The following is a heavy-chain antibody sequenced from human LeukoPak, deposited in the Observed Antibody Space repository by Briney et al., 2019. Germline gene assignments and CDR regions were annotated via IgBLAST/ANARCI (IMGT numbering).Heavy chain of an antibody. J-gene: IGHJ4*02. D-gene: IGHD6-13*01. V-gene: IGHV3-11*01. CDR1: GFTFSDYY. CDR3: ARAASSSWTDFAS. Sequence: GGSLRLSCAASGFTFSDYYMSWIRQAPGKGLEWVSYISSSGSTIYYAASVKGRFTISRDNAKNSLYLQMNSLRAEDTAVYYCARAASSSWTDFASWGQGTLVTVSS. CDR2: ISSSGSTI.